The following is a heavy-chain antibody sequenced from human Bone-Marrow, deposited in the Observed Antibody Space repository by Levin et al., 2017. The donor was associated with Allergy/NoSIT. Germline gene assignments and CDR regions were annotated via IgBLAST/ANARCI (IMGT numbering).Heavy chain of an antibody. J-gene: IGHJ4*02. D-gene: IGHD3-22*01. Sequence: GESLKISCAASGFTFSNYAMAWVRQAPGKGLEWVSSLSGSGASTYYADSVKGRFTISRDNSKNKLYLEMNSLRVEDTAVYYCAKDFVGQYYDSSGYYDWGQGTQVTVSS. CDR2: LSGSGAST. CDR3: AKDFVGQYYDSSGYYD. CDR1: GFTFSNYA. V-gene: IGHV3-23*01.